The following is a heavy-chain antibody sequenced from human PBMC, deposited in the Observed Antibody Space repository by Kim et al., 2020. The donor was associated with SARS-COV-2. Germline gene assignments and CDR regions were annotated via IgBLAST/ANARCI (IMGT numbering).Heavy chain of an antibody. CDR2: ISYDGSNK. Sequence: GGSLRLSCAASGFTFSSYAMHWVRQAPGKGLEWVAVISYDGSNKYYADSVKGRFTISRDNSKNTLYLQMNSLRAEDTAVYYCATSIAGSYYYGMDVWGQG. CDR1: GFTFSSYA. V-gene: IGHV3-30-3*01. J-gene: IGHJ6*02. CDR3: ATSIAGSYYYGMDV. D-gene: IGHD6-6*01.